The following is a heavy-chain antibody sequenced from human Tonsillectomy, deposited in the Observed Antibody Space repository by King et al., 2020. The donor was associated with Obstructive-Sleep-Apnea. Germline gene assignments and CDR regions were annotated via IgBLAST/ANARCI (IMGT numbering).Heavy chain of an antibody. D-gene: IGHD4-23*01. J-gene: IGHJ4*02. V-gene: IGHV3-33*01. CDR2: IWYDGSNK. CDR1: GFTFSSYG. CDR3: ARSVVDGGALDY. Sequence: HVQLVQSGGGVVQPGRSLRLSCAASGFTFSSYGMHWVRQAPGKGLEWVAVIWYDGSNKYYADSVKGRFTISRDNSKNTLYLQMNSLRAEDTAVYYCARSVVDGGALDYWGQGTLVTVSS.